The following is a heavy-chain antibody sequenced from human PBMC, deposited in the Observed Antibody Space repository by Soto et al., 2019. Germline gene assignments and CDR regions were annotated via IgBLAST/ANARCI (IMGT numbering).Heavy chain of an antibody. Sequence: GESLKISCKGPGHLFNNHWIGWVRQTPGKCLEWMGLIFTRDSETKTSPAFQGHVSFSVDNSINTVYLQWTSLKTTDTGIHFSATGYFDSGHGHVLWAPGTLDTVSS. CDR3: ATGYFDSGHGHVL. V-gene: IGHV5-51*01. CDR1: GHLFNNHW. J-gene: IGHJ4*02. CDR2: IFTRDSET. D-gene: IGHD3-10*01.